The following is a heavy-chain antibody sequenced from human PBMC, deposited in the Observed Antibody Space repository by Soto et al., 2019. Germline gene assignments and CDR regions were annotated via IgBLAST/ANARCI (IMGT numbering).Heavy chain of an antibody. V-gene: IGHV3-30-3*01. CDR1: GFTFSSYA. Sequence: GSLRLSCAASGFTFSSYAMHWVRQAPGKGLEWVAVISYDGSNKYYADSVKGRFTISRDNSKNTLYLQMNSLRAEDTAVYYCARVSYDFWSGYFGGPGYGMDVWGQGTTVTVSS. D-gene: IGHD3-3*01. CDR3: ARVSYDFWSGYFGGPGYGMDV. CDR2: ISYDGSNK. J-gene: IGHJ6*02.